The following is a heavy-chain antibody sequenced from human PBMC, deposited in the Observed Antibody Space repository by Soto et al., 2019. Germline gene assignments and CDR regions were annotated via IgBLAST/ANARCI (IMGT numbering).Heavy chain of an antibody. V-gene: IGHV3-74*01. CDR2: INSDGTST. Sequence: GGSLRLSCAASGFTFSSYWMHWVRQAPGKGLVWVSHINSDGTSTRYADSVRGRFTISRDNAKNTLSLQMNSLRAEDTAVYYCARDFGSSSWYQGTYNWFDPWGQGTLVTVSS. D-gene: IGHD6-13*01. CDR3: ARDFGSSSWYQGTYNWFDP. J-gene: IGHJ5*02. CDR1: GFTFSSYW.